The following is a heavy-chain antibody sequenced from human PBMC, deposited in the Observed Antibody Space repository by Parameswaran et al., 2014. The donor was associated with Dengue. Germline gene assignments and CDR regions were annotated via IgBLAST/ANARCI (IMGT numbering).Heavy chain of an antibody. V-gene: IGHV3-7*01. CDR2: KVRWHRE. Sequence: VRQMPGKGAGVAGQRKVRWHREKLCGLCGGRFVISRDNDKNSLFLQMSSLRADDTASYFCARAAFISGYPYYGMDVWGQGTTVTVSS. D-gene: IGHD3-3*02. J-gene: IGHJ6*02. CDR3: ARAAFISGYPYYGMDV.